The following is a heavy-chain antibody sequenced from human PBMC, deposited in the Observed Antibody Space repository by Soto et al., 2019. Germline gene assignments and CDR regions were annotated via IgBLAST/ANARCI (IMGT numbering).Heavy chain of an antibody. D-gene: IGHD2-15*01. CDR3: ARAPSTGGDAFDI. J-gene: IGHJ3*02. V-gene: IGHV4-31*03. CDR2: IYYSGST. CDR1: GGSISSGGYY. Sequence: SETLSLTCTVSGGSISSGGYYWSWIRQQPGKGLEWIGYIYYSGSTYYNPSLKSRVTISVDTSKNQFSLKLSSVTAADTAVYYCARAPSTGGDAFDIWGQGTMVTVSS.